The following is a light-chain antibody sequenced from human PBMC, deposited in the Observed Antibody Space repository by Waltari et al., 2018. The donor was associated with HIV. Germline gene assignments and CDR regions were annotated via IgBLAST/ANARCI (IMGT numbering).Light chain of an antibody. J-gene: IGLJ3*02. CDR1: SSDIGGYNY. CDR2: DGS. V-gene: IGLV2-23*01. Sequence: QSALTQPASVSGSPGQSIPISCPGTSSDIGGYNYVSWYQQHPGTAPQLMIYDGSNRPSGVSNRFSGSKSGNKASLTIAGLQAEDETDYYCCSYAGSRTWVFGGGTKLTVL. CDR3: CSYAGSRTWV.